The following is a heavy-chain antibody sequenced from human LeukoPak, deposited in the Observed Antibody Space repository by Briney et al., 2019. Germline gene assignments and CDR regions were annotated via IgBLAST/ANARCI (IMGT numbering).Heavy chain of an antibody. D-gene: IGHD6-19*01. Sequence: GGSLRLSCAASGFTFSSYGMHWVRQAPGKGLEWVAVISYDGSNKYSEHGRFTISRDNSKNTLYLQMISLRAEDTAVYYCAREFISSGWPAFDYWGQGTLVTVSS. V-gene: IGHV3-30*03. J-gene: IGHJ4*02. CDR2: ISYDGSNK. CDR3: AREFISSGWPAFDY. CDR1: GFTFSSYG.